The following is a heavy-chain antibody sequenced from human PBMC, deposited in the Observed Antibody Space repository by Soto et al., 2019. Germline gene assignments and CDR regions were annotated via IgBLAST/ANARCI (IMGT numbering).Heavy chain of an antibody. CDR2: ISYDGNNK. CDR1: GFTFSSYG. D-gene: IGHD5-12*01. Sequence: QVQLVESGGGVVQPGRSLRLSCAASGFTFSSYGMHWVRQAPGKGLEWVAVISYDGNNKYYADSVKGRFTISRDNFKNTLYLQLDSLRAADMGMYYCAEDLLVPTVSTTISWGQATLVTVSS. J-gene: IGHJ5*01. V-gene: IGHV3-30*18. CDR3: AEDLLVPTVSTTIS.